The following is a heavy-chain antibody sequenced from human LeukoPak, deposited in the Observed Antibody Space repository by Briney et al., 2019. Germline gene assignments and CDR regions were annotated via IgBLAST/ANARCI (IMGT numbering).Heavy chain of an antibody. CDR1: GYSISSGYY. V-gene: IGHV4-38-2*02. CDR2: IYHSGST. CDR3: ARNGYCSGGSCYSVDY. Sequence: PSETLSLTCTVSGYSISSGYYWGWIRQPPGKGLEWIGSIYHSGSTYYNPSLKSRVTISVDTSKNQFSLKLSSVTAADTAVYYCARNGYCSGGSCYSVDYWGQGTLVTASS. D-gene: IGHD2-15*01. J-gene: IGHJ4*02.